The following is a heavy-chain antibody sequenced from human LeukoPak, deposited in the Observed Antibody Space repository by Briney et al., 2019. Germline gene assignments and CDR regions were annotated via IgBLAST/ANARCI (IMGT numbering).Heavy chain of an antibody. Sequence: SETLSLTCTVSGVSISSYYWSWIRQPPGKGLEWIGYIYYRGSTNHNPSLKSRVSMSGDTSKNQISLKLSSVTAADTAVYYCARDRYYYDSSGTRWFDPWGQGILVTVSS. CDR2: IYYRGST. CDR3: ARDRYYYDSSGTRWFDP. V-gene: IGHV4-59*01. J-gene: IGHJ5*02. CDR1: GVSISSYY. D-gene: IGHD3-22*01.